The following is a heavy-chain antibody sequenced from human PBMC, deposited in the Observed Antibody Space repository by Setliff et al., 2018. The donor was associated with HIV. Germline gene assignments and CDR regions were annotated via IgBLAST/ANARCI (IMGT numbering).Heavy chain of an antibody. J-gene: IGHJ4*02. D-gene: IGHD3-16*01. Sequence: PGGSLSLSCAASGFTFSTYWMSWVRQAPGKGLEWVANIKQDGSEKNYVDSVKGRFTISRDNAKNSLYLQMNSLRAEDTAVYYCARDPWYDGYFDYWGQGTLVTVSS. CDR3: ARDPWYDGYFDY. CDR1: GFTFSTYW. CDR2: IKQDGSEK. V-gene: IGHV3-7*03.